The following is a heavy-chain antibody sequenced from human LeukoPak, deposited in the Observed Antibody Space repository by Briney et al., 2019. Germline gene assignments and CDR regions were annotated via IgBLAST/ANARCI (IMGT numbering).Heavy chain of an antibody. V-gene: IGHV3-7*01. D-gene: IGHD5-18*01. CDR3: ARDHLLDTAMVLEYVYYYGMDV. J-gene: IGHJ6*02. Sequence: PGGSLRLSCPASGFTFSSYWMSWVRQAPGKGLEWVANIKQDGSEKYYVDSVKGRFTISRDNAKNSLYLQMNSLRAEDTAVYYCARDHLLDTAMVLEYVYYYGMDVWGQGTTVTVSS. CDR2: IKQDGSEK. CDR1: GFTFSSYW.